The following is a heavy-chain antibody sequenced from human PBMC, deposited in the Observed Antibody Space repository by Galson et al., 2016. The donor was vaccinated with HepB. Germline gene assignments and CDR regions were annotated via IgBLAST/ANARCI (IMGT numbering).Heavy chain of an antibody. CDR1: GYSFTTYA. J-gene: IGHJ1*01. Sequence: SVKVSCKASGYSFTTYAMNWVRQAPGQGLEWMGWINTNTRNPTYAPGCTGRFVFSLATSVSTAYLEISSLKAEDTAVSYCARARSTTATTPMASWGQGTLVIVSS. CDR2: INTNTRNP. CDR3: ARARSTTATTPMAS. V-gene: IGHV7-4-1*02. D-gene: IGHD5/OR15-5a*01.